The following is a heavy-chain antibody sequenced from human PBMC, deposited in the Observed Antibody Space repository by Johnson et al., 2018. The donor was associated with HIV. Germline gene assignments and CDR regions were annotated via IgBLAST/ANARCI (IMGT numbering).Heavy chain of an antibody. D-gene: IGHD3-10*01. CDR1: EFTFSRFA. V-gene: IGHV3-30*04. CDR2: ISYDETND. Sequence: QVQLVESGGGVVQPGRSLRLSCAACEFTFSRFAMHWVRQAPGKGLEWVAVISYDETNDYYADSVKGRFTISRDNSKNTLYLQMNSPRAEDTAVYYCARALPWYHGSGSYPDAFDIWGQGTMVTVSS. J-gene: IGHJ3*02. CDR3: ARALPWYHGSGSYPDAFDI.